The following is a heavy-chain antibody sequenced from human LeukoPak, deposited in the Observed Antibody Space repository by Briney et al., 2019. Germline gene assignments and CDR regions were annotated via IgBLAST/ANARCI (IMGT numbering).Heavy chain of an antibody. D-gene: IGHD4-23*01. Sequence: GGSLRLSCAASGFTFSSYSMNWVRQAPGKGLEWVSYSSASGTTIYYADSLKGRFTISRDNAKNSLYLQMNSLRAEDTAVYYCARDRGYGGNRPETFDVWGQGTMVTVSS. CDR1: GFTFSSYS. J-gene: IGHJ3*01. V-gene: IGHV3-48*04. CDR2: SSASGTTI. CDR3: ARDRGYGGNRPETFDV.